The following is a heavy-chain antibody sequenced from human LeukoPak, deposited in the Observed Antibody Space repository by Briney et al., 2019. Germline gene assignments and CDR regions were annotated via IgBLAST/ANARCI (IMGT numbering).Heavy chain of an antibody. D-gene: IGHD3-22*01. CDR1: GDSISSGGYY. CDR2: IYHSGST. V-gene: IGHV4-30-2*01. J-gene: IGHJ1*01. CDR3: ARGVGSSGPLQH. Sequence: SQTLSLTCTVSGDSISSGGYYWSWIRQPPGKGLEWIGYIYHSGSTYYNPSLKSRVTISVDRSKNQFSLKLSSVTAADTAVYYCARGVGSSGPLQHWGQGTLVTVSS.